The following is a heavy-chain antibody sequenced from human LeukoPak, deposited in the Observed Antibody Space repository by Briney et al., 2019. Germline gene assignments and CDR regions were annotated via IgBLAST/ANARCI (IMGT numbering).Heavy chain of an antibody. CDR1: GFTFSSYA. D-gene: IGHD3-10*01. CDR3: ARARGSGSYYTY. CDR2: ISGSGGST. J-gene: IGHJ4*02. V-gene: IGHV3-23*01. Sequence: GGSLRLSCAASGFTFSSYAMSWVRQAPGKGLEWVSAISGSGGSTYYADSVKGRFTISRDNSKNTLYLQMNSLRAEDTAVYYCARARGSGSYYTYWGQGTLVTVSS.